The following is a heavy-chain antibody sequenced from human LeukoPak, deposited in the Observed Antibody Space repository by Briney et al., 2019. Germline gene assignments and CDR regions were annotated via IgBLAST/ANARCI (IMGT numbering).Heavy chain of an antibody. CDR3: ARDQDYDSSGHYYFDY. V-gene: IGHV1-46*01. CDR2: INPSGGST. CDR1: GYTFTSYY. J-gene: IGHJ4*02. Sequence: ASVKVSCKASGYTFTSYYMHWVRQAPGQGLEWTGIINPSGGSTSYAQKFQGRVTMTRDTSTSTVYMELSSLRSEDTAVYYCARDQDYDSSGHYYFDYWGQGTLVTVSS. D-gene: IGHD3-22*01.